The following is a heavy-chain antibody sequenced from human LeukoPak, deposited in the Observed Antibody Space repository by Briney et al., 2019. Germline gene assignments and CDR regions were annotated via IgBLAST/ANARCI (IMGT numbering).Heavy chain of an antibody. CDR1: GFTFSTYG. CDR3: AKDRDYGDYPSAYYYYMDV. D-gene: IGHD4-17*01. J-gene: IGHJ6*03. V-gene: IGHV3-30*02. CDR2: IRYEGTNK. Sequence: GGSLRLSCAASGFTFSTYGIHWVRQAPGKGLEWVAFIRYEGTNKWYADSVKGRFTISRDNSKNMLYLQMNSRRAEDTAVYHCAKDRDYGDYPSAYYYYMDVWGKGTTVTVTS.